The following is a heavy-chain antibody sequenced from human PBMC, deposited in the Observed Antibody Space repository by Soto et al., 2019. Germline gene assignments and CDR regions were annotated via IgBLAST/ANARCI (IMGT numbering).Heavy chain of an antibody. Sequence: QVQLVESGGGVVQPGRSLRLSCAASGFTFSSYSMHWVCQAPGKGLEWVAVISYDGSNKYYADSVKGRFTISRDNSKNTLYLQMNSLRAEDTAVYYCARSPYSVSYLAYFDYWGQGTLVTVSS. V-gene: IGHV3-30*03. CDR3: ARSPYSVSYLAYFDY. CDR2: ISYDGSNK. D-gene: IGHD1-26*01. J-gene: IGHJ4*02. CDR1: GFTFSSYS.